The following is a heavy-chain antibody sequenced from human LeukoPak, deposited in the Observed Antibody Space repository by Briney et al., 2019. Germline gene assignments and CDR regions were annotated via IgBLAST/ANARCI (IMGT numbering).Heavy chain of an antibody. J-gene: IGHJ3*01. D-gene: IGHD1/OR15-1a*01. CDR1: GFTFEDYT. CDR2: IRGNGALT. V-gene: IGHV3-43*02. Sequence: GGSLRLSGVASGFTFEDYTMLWVRQAPGKGLEWVSLIRGNGALTFYGDSVEGRFTISRDNGRDSVYLQMNSLRTEDTALYYCVKVLTGWNTFAFDLWGPGTRVTVS. CDR3: VKVLTGWNTFAFDL.